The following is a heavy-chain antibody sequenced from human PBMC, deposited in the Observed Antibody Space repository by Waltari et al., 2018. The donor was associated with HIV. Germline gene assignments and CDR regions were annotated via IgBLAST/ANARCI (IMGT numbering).Heavy chain of an antibody. CDR2: IIPGLRMT. CDR1: RGTFNTCA. J-gene: IGHJ4*02. V-gene: IGHV1-69*04. D-gene: IGHD2-15*01. Sequence: QVQLVQSGTEVKKPGSSVKISCKTSRGTFNTCAINWVRQAPGQGLEWVGRIIPGLRMTNYAQRFQGRVTITADESTSSVYLELRSLRSDDTAVYYCARVPTSTVVARYFDAWGQGALVTVSS. CDR3: ARVPTSTVVARYFDA.